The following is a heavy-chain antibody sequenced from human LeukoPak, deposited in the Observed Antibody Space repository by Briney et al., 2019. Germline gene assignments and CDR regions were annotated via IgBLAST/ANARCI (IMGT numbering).Heavy chain of an antibody. Sequence: ASVKVSCKASGYTFTTYGISWVRQAPGQGLEWIGWISGYNGNTNYAQKLQGGVTMTTDTSTSTAYMELRSLRSDDTAVYCCARVQGGGAFDFWGQGTMVTVSS. CDR1: GYTFTTYG. CDR3: ARVQGGGAFDF. J-gene: IGHJ3*01. CDR2: ISGYNGNT. D-gene: IGHD1-1*01. V-gene: IGHV1-18*01.